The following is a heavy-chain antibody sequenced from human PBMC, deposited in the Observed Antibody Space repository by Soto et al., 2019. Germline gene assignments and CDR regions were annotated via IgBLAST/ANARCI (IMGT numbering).Heavy chain of an antibody. D-gene: IGHD4-17*01. CDR2: ISYDGSNK. CDR3: AKAGGMTTVIAIDY. Sequence: QVQLVESGGGVVQPGRSLRLSCAASGFTFSSYGMHWVRQAPGKGLEWVAVISYDGSNKYYADSVKGRFTISRDNSKNTLYLQMNSLRAEDTAVYYCAKAGGMTTVIAIDYWGQGTLVTVSS. CDR1: GFTFSSYG. J-gene: IGHJ4*02. V-gene: IGHV3-30*18.